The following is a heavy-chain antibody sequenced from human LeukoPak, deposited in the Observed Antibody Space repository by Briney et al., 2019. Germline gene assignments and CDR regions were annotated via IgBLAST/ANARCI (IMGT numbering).Heavy chain of an antibody. D-gene: IGHD6-19*01. CDR3: AKVDSSGWYGGEAFDI. CDR1: GFTFSSYA. CDR2: ISGSGGST. Sequence: PGGSLRLSCATSGFTFSSYAMSWVRQAPGKGLEWVSAISGSGGSTYYADSVKGRFTISRDNSKNTLSLQMSSLRAEETAVYYCAKVDSSGWYGGEAFDIWGQGTVVIVSS. J-gene: IGHJ3*02. V-gene: IGHV3-23*01.